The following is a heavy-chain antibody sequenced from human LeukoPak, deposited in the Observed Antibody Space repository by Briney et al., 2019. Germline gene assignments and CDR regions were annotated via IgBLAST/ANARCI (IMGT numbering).Heavy chain of an antibody. D-gene: IGHD4-23*01. Sequence: GGSLRLSCAASGFTFSSYAMSWVRQAPGKGLEWVSAISGSGGSTYYADSVKGRFTISRDNSKNTLYLQMNSLRAEDTAVYYCAKFTDYGGNSEYDYWRQGTLVTVST. V-gene: IGHV3-23*01. CDR2: ISGSGGST. CDR1: GFTFSSYA. CDR3: AKFTDYGGNSEYDY. J-gene: IGHJ4*02.